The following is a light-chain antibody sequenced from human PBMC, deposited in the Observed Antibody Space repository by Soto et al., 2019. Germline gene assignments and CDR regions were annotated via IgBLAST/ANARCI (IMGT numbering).Light chain of an antibody. J-gene: IGLJ2*01. CDR2: FNN. Sequence: QSVLTQPPSASGTPGQRVTISCSGSSSNIGSNTVNWYQQLPGTAPKLLIYFNNQRPSGVPDRFSGSKSGTSASLAINGLQSEDEADYYCAAWDDSLNGYVVFGGGTKLTV. CDR1: SSNIGSNT. V-gene: IGLV1-44*01. CDR3: AAWDDSLNGYVV.